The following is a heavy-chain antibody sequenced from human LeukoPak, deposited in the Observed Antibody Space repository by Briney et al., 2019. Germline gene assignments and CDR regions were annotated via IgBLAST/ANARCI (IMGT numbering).Heavy chain of an antibody. V-gene: IGHV3-21*01. D-gene: IGHD3-10*01. CDR1: GFTFSSYS. CDR3: TTFRRHLSDEY. Sequence: PGGSLRLSCAASGFTFSSYSMNWVRQAPGKGLEWVSSTSSSSSYIYYADSVKGRFTISRDNAKNSLYLQMNGLRVEDTAVYYCTTFRRHLSDEYWGQGTQVTVSS. J-gene: IGHJ4*02. CDR2: TSSSSSYI.